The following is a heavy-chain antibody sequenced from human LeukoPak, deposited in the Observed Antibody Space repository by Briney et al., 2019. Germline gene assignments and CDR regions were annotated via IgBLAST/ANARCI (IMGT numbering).Heavy chain of an antibody. D-gene: IGHD3-10*01. Sequence: GGSLRLSCAPSGFSFRTYAMSWVRQAPGKGLEWVAAISGSGGSTFYADSVKGRFTVSRDSTKNALNLQMISLRAEDTAVYYCAKDIGSITMVRGAQFYFDSWGQGTLVTVSS. CDR3: AKDIGSITMVRGAQFYFDS. CDR2: ISGSGGST. CDR1: GFSFRTYA. V-gene: IGHV3-23*01. J-gene: IGHJ4*02.